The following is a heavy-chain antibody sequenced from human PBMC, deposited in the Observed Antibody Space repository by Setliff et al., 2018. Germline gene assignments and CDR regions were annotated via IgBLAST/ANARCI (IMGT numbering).Heavy chain of an antibody. V-gene: IGHV4-59*08. Sequence: PSETLSLTCSVSGGSIFDNYWSWIRQSPGRGLEWIAYISYTGSTNYNPSLKSRVTISLDTSKNHFSLNLRSVTAADTAVYYCARLSPYNTGPPFDYWGQGTLVTVSS. CDR1: GGSIFDNY. D-gene: IGHD2-8*02. J-gene: IGHJ4*02. CDR3: ARLSPYNTGPPFDY. CDR2: ISYTGST.